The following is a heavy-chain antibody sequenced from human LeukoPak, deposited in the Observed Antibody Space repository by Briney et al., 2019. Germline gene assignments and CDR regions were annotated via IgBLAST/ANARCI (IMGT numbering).Heavy chain of an antibody. J-gene: IGHJ4*02. CDR1: GFTFSSYD. CDR3: ARHAAAAGSFDY. V-gene: IGHV3-13*01. D-gene: IGHD6-13*01. CDR2: TGTAGDT. Sequence: GGSLRLSCAASGFTFSSYDMHWVRQATGKGLEWVSATGTAGDTYYPGSVKGRFTISRENAKNSLYLQMNSLRAGDTAVYYCARHAAAAGSFDYWGQGTLVTVSS.